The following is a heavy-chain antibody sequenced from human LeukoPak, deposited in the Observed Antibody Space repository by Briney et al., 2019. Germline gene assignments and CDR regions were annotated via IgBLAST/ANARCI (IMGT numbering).Heavy chain of an antibody. D-gene: IGHD3-10*01. CDR2: SRNKANSYTT. CDR3: ARSYYYDSAIYSDFDY. Sequence: PGGSLRLSCAVSGFIFSDHYMDWVRQAPGKGLEWVGRSRNKANSYTTEYAASVKGRFTISRDDSKNSLYLQMNSLKTEDTAVYYCARSYYYDSAIYSDFDYWGQGTLVTVSS. V-gene: IGHV3-72*01. CDR1: GFIFSDHY. J-gene: IGHJ4*02.